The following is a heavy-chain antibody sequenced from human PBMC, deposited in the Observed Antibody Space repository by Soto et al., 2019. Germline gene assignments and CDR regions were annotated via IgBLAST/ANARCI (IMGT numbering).Heavy chain of an antibody. CDR2: INHSGST. J-gene: IGHJ4*02. V-gene: IGHV4-34*01. D-gene: IGHD6-13*01. CDR1: GGSFSGYY. CDR3: ARAAAGL. Sequence: SETLSLTCAVYGGSFSGYYWSWIRQPPGKGLEWIGEINHSGSTNYNPSLKSRVTISVDTSKNQFSLKLSSVTAADTAVYYCARAAAGLWGQGTLVTVSS.